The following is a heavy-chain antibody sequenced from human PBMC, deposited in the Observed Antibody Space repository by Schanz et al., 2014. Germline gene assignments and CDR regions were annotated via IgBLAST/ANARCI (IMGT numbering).Heavy chain of an antibody. CDR3: AKSYDTSGYSGFDY. D-gene: IGHD3-22*01. CDR2: VCYDGSKK. CDR1: GFSFSDYG. V-gene: IGHV3-30*18. J-gene: IGHJ4*02. Sequence: VQLLESGGGLVQPGGSLRLSCAASGFSFSDYGMHWVRQAPGRGLEWVAVVCYDGSKKYYADSVKGRFTISRDNSKNTLYLQMNSLRTEDTAVYFCAKSYDTSGYSGFDYWGQGTLVTVSS.